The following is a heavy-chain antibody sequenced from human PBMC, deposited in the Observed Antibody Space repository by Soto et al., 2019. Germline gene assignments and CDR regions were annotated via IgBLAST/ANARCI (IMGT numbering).Heavy chain of an antibody. CDR3: VRDGTKTLRDWFDP. D-gene: IGHD1-1*01. CDR1: VASISGFY. J-gene: IGHJ5*02. CDR2: IYATGTT. V-gene: IGHV4-4*07. Sequence: AEILSLSCAVSVASISGFYWSWIRKSAGKGLEWIGRIYATGTTDYNPSLKSRVMMSVDTSKKQFSLKLRSVTAADTAVYYCVRDGTKTLRDWFDPWGQGISVTVSS.